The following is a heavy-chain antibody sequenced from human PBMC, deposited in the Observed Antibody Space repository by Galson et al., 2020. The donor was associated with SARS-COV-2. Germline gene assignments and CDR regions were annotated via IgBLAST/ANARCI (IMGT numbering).Heavy chain of an antibody. Sequence: QAGGSLRLSCAASGFTFSTYWMHWVRQAPGKGLVWVARINSEGGRTIYADSVKGRFTISRDNDKNTLYLQMNSVRAEDTAAYFCAREGEDTWYDYVMDAWGQGTTVTVSS. CDR1: GFTFSTYW. V-gene: IGHV3-74*01. CDR3: AREGEDTWYDYVMDA. CDR2: INSEGGRT. J-gene: IGHJ6*02. D-gene: IGHD3-16*01.